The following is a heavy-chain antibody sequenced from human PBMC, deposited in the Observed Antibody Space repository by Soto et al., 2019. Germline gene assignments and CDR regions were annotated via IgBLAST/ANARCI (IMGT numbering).Heavy chain of an antibody. CDR2: IYYSGST. CDR3: GRGGGIVATMWNYYYYGMDV. CDR1: GGSISSYY. D-gene: IGHD5-12*01. Sequence: SETLSLTCTVSGGSISSYYWSWIRQPPGKGLEWIGYIYYSGSTNYNPSLKSRVTISVDTSKNQFSLKLSSVTAADTAVDYCGRGGGIVATMWNYYYYGMDVWGQGTTVTVSS. J-gene: IGHJ6*02. V-gene: IGHV4-59*01.